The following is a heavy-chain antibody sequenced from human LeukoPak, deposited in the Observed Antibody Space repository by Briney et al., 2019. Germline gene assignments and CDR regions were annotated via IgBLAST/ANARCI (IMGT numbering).Heavy chain of an antibody. CDR2: ISHTEST. CDR3: ASRTAGALDGCDV. J-gene: IGHJ3*01. CDR1: RGSINSPHW. V-gene: IGHV4-4*02. D-gene: IGHD4-17*01. Sequence: SETLSLTCTVSRGSINSPHWWTWVRQPPGKGLEWVGEISHTESTSYNPSLVTRLAMSLDKSRNQFSLRLRSVTAADTAVYYCASRTAGALDGCDVWGQGTVVTVSS.